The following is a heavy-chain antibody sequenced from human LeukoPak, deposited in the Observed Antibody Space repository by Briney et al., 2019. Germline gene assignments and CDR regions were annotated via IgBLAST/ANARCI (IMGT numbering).Heavy chain of an antibody. CDR3: ARLSAY. CDR2: VSSSSSYI. Sequence: GGSLRLSCVSSGFSFSDYAMNWVRQAPGKGPEWVSSVSSSSSYIYYADSVKGRFTISRDNAKNSLYLQMNSLRAEDTAVYYCARLSAYWGQGTLVTVSS. J-gene: IGHJ4*02. V-gene: IGHV3-21*01. CDR1: GFSFSDYA.